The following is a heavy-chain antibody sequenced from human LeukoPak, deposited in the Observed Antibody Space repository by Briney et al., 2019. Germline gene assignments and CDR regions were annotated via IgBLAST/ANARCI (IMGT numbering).Heavy chain of an antibody. D-gene: IGHD6-13*01. CDR1: GYTFTSYG. Sequence: AASVKVSCKASGYTFTSYGISWVRQAPGQGLEWMGWISAYDGNTNYLQKFQGRVTMTTDTATSTAYMELRSLRSDDTAVYYCARDKVIASAGTPNWFDPWGQGTLVTVSS. V-gene: IGHV1-18*01. CDR2: ISAYDGNT. CDR3: ARDKVIASAGTPNWFDP. J-gene: IGHJ5*02.